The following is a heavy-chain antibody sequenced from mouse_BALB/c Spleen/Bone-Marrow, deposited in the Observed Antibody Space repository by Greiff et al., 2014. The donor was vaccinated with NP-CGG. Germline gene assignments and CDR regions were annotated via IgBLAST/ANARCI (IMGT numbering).Heavy chain of an antibody. CDR3: ARYRGDWGRGFAY. Sequence: EVNVVESGGGLVKPGGSLKLSCAASGFAFSNYDMSWVRQTPEKRLEWVAYISSGGGSTYYLDTVKGRFTISRDNAKNTLYLQMSRRKSEDTVMYYCARYRGDWGRGFAYWGQGTLVTVSA. J-gene: IGHJ3*01. CDR2: ISSGGGST. D-gene: IGHD4-1*01. CDR1: GFAFSNYD. V-gene: IGHV5-12-1*01.